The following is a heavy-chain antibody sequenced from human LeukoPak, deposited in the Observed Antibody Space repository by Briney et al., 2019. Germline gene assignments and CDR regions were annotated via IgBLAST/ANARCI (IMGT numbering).Heavy chain of an antibody. CDR1: GFTFSGYS. J-gene: IGHJ4*02. CDR2: ISSSGTI. V-gene: IGHV3-48*01. Sequence: GGSLRLSCAASGFTFSGYSMNWVRQTPGEGLEWLSYISSSGTIYSADSVKGRFTISRDNAKNSLYLQMNSLRAEDTAVYYCARRGWGGSGFDYWGQGTLVTVSS. CDR3: ARRGWGGSGFDY. D-gene: IGHD3-16*01.